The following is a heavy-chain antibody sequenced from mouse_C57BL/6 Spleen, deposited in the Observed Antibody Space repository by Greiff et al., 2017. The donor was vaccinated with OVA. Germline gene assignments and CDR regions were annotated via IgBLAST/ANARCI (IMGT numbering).Heavy chain of an antibody. CDR1: GYTFTDYN. CDR2: INPNNGGT. D-gene: IGHD1-1*01. V-gene: IGHV1-22*01. J-gene: IGHJ2*01. CDR3: AREITTVVAGDYFDY. Sequence: VQLQQSGPELVKPGASVKMSCKASGYTFTDYNMHWVKQSHGKSLEWIGYINPNNGGTSYNQKFKGKATLTVNKSSSTAYMELRSLTSEDSAVYDCAREITTVVAGDYFDYWGQGTTLTVSS.